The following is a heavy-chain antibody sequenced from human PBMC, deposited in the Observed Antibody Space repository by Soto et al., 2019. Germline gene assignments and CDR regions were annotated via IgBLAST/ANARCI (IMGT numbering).Heavy chain of an antibody. J-gene: IGHJ4*02. D-gene: IGHD3-9*01. CDR3: ARPPGYISDWYYFAL. CDR2: INPNSGGT. CDR1: GYGMSGDH. Sequence: SLNGDWKGAGYGMSGDHGDRRRQNPGQGLEWMGWINPNSGGTNYAQKFQGRVTMTWDTSLNTAYMELSSLTSEDTAVYYCARPPGYISDWYYFALWRQGTLVTVSS. V-gene: IGHV1-2*02.